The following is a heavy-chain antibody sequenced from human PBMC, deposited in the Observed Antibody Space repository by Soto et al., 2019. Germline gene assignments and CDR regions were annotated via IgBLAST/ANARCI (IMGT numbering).Heavy chain of an antibody. V-gene: IGHV3-30*18. D-gene: IGHD3-22*01. CDR1: GFTFSSYV. J-gene: IGHJ4*02. CDR2: ISYDGSNK. CDR3: AKGRLHSDDSSGYPFDY. Sequence: QVQLVESGGGVVQPGRSLRLSCAASGFTFSSYVMPWVRQAPGKGLEWVAVISYDGSNKYYADSVKGRFTISRDNSKNTLYLQMNSLRTEDTAVYYCAKGRLHSDDSSGYPFDYWGQGTLVTVSS.